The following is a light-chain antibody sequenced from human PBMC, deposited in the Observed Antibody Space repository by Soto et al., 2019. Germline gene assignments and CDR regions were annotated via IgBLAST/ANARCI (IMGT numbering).Light chain of an antibody. CDR3: CSYASSSWV. J-gene: IGLJ3*02. CDR1: SSDVGGYNY. Sequence: QSALTQPRSVSASPGQSVTISCTGTSSDVGGYNYVSWYQQHPGKAPKLMIYDVTKRPSGVPDRFSGSKSGNTASLTISGLQADDEADYYCCSYASSSWVFGGGTKVTVL. CDR2: DVT. V-gene: IGLV2-11*01.